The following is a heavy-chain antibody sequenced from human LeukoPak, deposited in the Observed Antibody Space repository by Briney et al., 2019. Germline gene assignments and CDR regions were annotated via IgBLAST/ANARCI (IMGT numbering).Heavy chain of an antibody. CDR1: GGTFSSYA. Sequence: SVKVSCKASGGTFSSYAISWVRQAPGQGLEWMGGIIPIFGTANYAQKFQGRVTMTRDMSTSTVYMELSSLRSEDTAVYYCARAHLGYYDSSGYDDYWGQGTLVTVSS. V-gene: IGHV1-69*05. J-gene: IGHJ4*02. D-gene: IGHD3-22*01. CDR3: ARAHLGYYDSSGYDDY. CDR2: IIPIFGTA.